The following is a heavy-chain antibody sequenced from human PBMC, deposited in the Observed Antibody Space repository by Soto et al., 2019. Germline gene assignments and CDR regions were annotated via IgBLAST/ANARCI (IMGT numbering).Heavy chain of an antibody. V-gene: IGHV4-34*01. D-gene: IGHD3-10*01. Sequence: SETLSLTCAVYGGSFSGYYWSWIRQPPGKGLEWIGEINHSGSTNYNPSLKSRVTISVDTSKNQFSLKLSSVTAADTAVYYCASMVRGVQPFDYWGQGTLVTVSS. J-gene: IGHJ4*02. CDR1: GGSFSGYY. CDR2: INHSGST. CDR3: ASMVRGVQPFDY.